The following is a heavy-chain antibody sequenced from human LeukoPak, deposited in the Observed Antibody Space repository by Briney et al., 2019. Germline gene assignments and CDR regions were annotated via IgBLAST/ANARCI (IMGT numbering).Heavy chain of an antibody. Sequence: SETLSLTCAVSGGSISDYYWTWIRQSPGTGLEWIGYMDYSGSTAYNPSLKSRVTISIDTSKKQFSLELSSVTAADTAVYYCARGGYYFDYWGQGTLVTVSS. CDR1: GGSISDYY. CDR2: MDYSGST. J-gene: IGHJ4*02. CDR3: ARGGYYFDY. V-gene: IGHV4-59*12.